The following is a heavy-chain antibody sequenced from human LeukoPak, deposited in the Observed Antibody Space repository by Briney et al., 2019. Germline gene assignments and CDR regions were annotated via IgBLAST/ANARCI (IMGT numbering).Heavy chain of an antibody. J-gene: IGHJ4*02. CDR3: ARRPSKYYDILTGYYRSEFDY. Sequence: GASVKVSCKASGYTFTSYDINWVRQATGQGLEWMGWMNPNSGNTGYAQKFQGRVTMTRNTSISTAYMELSSLRSEDMAVYYCARRPSKYYDILTGYYRSEFDYWGQGTLVTVSS. D-gene: IGHD3-9*01. CDR1: GYTFTSYD. V-gene: IGHV1-8*01. CDR2: MNPNSGNT.